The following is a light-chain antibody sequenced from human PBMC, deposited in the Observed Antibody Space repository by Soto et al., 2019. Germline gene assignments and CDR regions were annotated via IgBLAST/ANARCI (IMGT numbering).Light chain of an antibody. CDR2: AAS. CDR3: QQGYNPPLYT. J-gene: IGKJ2*01. V-gene: IGKV1-39*01. CDR1: QSISSY. Sequence: DIQMTQSPSSLSASVGDRVTITCRASQSISSYLNWYQQKPGKAPKLLIYAASSLQSGVPSRFSGSGSGTDFTLTISSLQPEDFATYYCQQGYNPPLYTFGQGTKLEIK.